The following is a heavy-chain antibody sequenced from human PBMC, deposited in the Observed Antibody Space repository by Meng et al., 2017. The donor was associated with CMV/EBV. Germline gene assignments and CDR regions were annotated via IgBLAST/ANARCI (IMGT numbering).Heavy chain of an antibody. V-gene: IGHV3-53*01. CDR1: GFTVSSNY. CDR2: IYSGGST. Sequence: GESLKISCAASGFTVSSNYMSWVRQAPGKGLEWVSVIYSGGSTYYADSVKGRFTISRDNSKNTLNLQMNSLRAEDTAVYYCARGGTTSYPYGMDVWGQGTTVTVSS. D-gene: IGHD4-11*01. J-gene: IGHJ6*02. CDR3: ARGGTTSYPYGMDV.